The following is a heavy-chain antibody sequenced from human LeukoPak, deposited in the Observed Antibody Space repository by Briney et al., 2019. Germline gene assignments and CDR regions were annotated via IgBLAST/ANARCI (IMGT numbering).Heavy chain of an antibody. V-gene: IGHV1-18*01. Sequence: ASVKVSCKASGYTFTSYDISWVRQAPGQGLEWMGWIGAYNGNTNYAQKLQGRVTMTTGTSTSTAYMELRSLRSDDTAVYYCARVSLPRCPDYWGQGTLVTVSS. CDR1: GYTFTSYD. J-gene: IGHJ4*02. CDR2: IGAYNGNT. D-gene: IGHD2-15*01. CDR3: ARVSLPRCPDY.